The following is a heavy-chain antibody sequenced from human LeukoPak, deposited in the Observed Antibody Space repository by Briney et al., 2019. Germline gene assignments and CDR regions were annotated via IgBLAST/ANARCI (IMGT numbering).Heavy chain of an antibody. D-gene: IGHD3-3*01. CDR1: GYTLTELS. J-gene: IGHJ4*02. CDR3: ATWSGYYTDIFDY. CDR2: FDPEDGET. V-gene: IGHV1-24*01. Sequence: GASVKASCKVSGYTLTELSMHWVRQAPGKGLEWMGGFDPEDGETIYAQKFQGRVTMTEDTSTDTAYMELSSLRSEDTAVYYCATWSGYYTDIFDYWGQGTLVTVSS.